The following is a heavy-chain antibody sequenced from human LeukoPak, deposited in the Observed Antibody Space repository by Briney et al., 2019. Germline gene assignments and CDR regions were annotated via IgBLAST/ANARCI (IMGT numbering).Heavy chain of an antibody. CDR1: GYTFTGYY. V-gene: IGHV1-2*02. Sequence: ASVKVSCKASGYTFTGYYMHWVRQAPGQGLEWMGWINPNSGGTNYAQKFQGRVTMTRDTTISTAYMELSRLRSDDTAVYYCARRLSLEWLLRSFDAFDIWGQGTMVTVSS. D-gene: IGHD3-3*01. J-gene: IGHJ3*02. CDR2: INPNSGGT. CDR3: ARRLSLEWLLRSFDAFDI.